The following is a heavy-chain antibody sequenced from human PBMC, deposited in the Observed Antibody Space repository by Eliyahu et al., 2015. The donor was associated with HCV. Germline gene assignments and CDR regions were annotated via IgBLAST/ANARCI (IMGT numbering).Heavy chain of an antibody. V-gene: IGHV3-23*01. CDR3: AKDSGITMIVVVSYFDY. J-gene: IGHJ4*02. CDR2: IXGSGGRX. D-gene: IGHD3-22*01. CDR1: GXTFSSYA. Sequence: EVQLLESGGGLVQPGGSLRLSCAASGXTFSSYAMSWVRQAPGXGLEWVSAIXGSGGRXYXADSVKGRFTISRDNSKNTLYLQMNSLRAEDTAVYYCAKDSGITMIVVVSYFDYWGQGTLVTVSS.